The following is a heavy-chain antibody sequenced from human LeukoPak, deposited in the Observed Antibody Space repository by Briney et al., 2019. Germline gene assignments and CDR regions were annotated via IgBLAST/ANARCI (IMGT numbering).Heavy chain of an antibody. D-gene: IGHD1-26*01. Sequence: PSETLSLTCTVSGGSISSGGYYWSWIRQPPGKGLEWIGYIYHSGSTYYNPSLKSRVTISVDRSKNQFSLKLSSVTAADTAVYYCAREKGRELLRGAFDIWGQGTMVTVSS. CDR2: IYHSGST. V-gene: IGHV4-30-2*01. CDR1: GGSISSGGYY. CDR3: AREKGRELLRGAFDI. J-gene: IGHJ3*02.